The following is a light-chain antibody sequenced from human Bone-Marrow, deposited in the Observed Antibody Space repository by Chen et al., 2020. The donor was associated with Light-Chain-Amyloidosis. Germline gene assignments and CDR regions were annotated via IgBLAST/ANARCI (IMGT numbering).Light chain of an antibody. CDR2: GAS. Sequence: EIVLTQSPGTLALSPVEGANLSCRSSQTISSNYLTWYQQTFGQAPRLLIYGASSRATGIPDRFTGSGSGTDFTLTINRMETEDFAMYYCQQYGTSPLTFGGGTKVEIK. CDR3: QQYGTSPLT. CDR1: QTISSNY. V-gene: IGKV3-20*01. J-gene: IGKJ4*01.